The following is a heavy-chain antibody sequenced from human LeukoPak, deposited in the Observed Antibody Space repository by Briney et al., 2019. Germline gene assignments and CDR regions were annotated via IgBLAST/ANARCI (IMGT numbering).Heavy chain of an antibody. CDR2: ISSNGGST. CDR3: ARGTIDQWELLGY. D-gene: IGHD1-26*01. CDR1: GFTFSSYA. V-gene: IGHV3-64*01. Sequence: GGSLRLSCAASGFTFSSYAMHWVRQAPGKGLEYVSAISSNGGSTYYANSVKGRFTISRDNSKNTLYLQMGSLRAEDTAVYYCARGTIDQWELLGYWGQGTLVTVSS. J-gene: IGHJ4*02.